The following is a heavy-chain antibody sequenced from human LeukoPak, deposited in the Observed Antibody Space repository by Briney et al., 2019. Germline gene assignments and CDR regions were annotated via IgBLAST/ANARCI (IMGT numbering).Heavy chain of an antibody. V-gene: IGHV3-23*01. J-gene: IGHJ3*01. CDR2: ISPSGADT. Sequence: GGSLRLSCAASGFTFTNYAMNWVRQAPGKGLEWVSTISPSGADTYYADSVKGRFTISRDISKNTLYPQMNSLRVEDTAVYYCARRAYNWGAFDFWGQGTMVTVSS. CDR1: GFTFTNYA. D-gene: IGHD5-24*01. CDR3: ARRAYNWGAFDF.